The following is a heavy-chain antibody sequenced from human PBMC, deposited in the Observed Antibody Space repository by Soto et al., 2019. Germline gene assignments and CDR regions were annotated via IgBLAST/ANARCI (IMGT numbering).Heavy chain of an antibody. D-gene: IGHD6-13*01. V-gene: IGHV4-39*01. CDR3: ARRFPGIAAAGTCFDY. CDR2: IYYSGST. Sequence: SETLSLTCTVSGGSISSSSYYWGWIRQPPGKGLEWIGSIYYSGSTYYNPSLKSRVTISVDTSKNQFSLKLSSVTAADTAVYYCARRFPGIAAAGTCFDYWGQGTLVTVSS. J-gene: IGHJ4*02. CDR1: GGSISSSSYY.